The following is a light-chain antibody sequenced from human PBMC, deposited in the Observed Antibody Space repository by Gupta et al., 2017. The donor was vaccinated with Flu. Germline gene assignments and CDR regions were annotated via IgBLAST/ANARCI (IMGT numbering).Light chain of an antibody. CDR3: QAWDSTTAV. V-gene: IGLV3-1*01. Sequence: SYDVSQLLSVSVSPGQTASVTCSGANLGDKFVCWYQPRPGQSPVLVIYQDNNRPSGIPERFSGSNSGNTATLTISANQTVDEADYYCQAWDSTTAVFGPGTKVTVL. J-gene: IGLJ1*01. CDR1: NLGDKF. CDR2: QDN.